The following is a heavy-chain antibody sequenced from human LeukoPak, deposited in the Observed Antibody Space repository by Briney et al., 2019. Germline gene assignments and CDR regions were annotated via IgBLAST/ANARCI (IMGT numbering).Heavy chain of an antibody. CDR2: ISGNGGGT. CDR3: AYRAKGTITTKGAFEF. CDR1: GFTFGSYA. J-gene: IGHJ3*01. V-gene: IGHV3-23*01. D-gene: IGHD4-17*01. Sequence: GGSLRLSCAASGFTFGSYAMSWVRQAPGKGLEWVSLISGNGGGTYYADSVKGRFTISRDNSKNTLHLQMNSLRAEDTAVYYCAYRAKGTITTKGAFEFWGQGTMVTASS.